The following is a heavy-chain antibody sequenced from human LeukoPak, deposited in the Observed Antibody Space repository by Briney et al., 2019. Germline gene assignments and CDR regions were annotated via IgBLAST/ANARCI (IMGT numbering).Heavy chain of an antibody. Sequence: SSETLALTCTVSGDSIRRGSYWGWIRQPPGKGLEWIATIFHSGSIYTNPPLKSRVTISIDTSKNQVSLSLSSVTAADTAFYYCATVATSFSARFEQWGQGTLVAVSS. CDR3: ATVATSFSARFEQ. J-gene: IGHJ1*01. D-gene: IGHD2/OR15-2a*01. CDR1: GDSIRRGSY. CDR2: IFHSGSI. V-gene: IGHV4-38-2*02.